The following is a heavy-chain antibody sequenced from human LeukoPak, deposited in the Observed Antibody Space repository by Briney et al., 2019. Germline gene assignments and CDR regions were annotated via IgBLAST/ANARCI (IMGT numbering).Heavy chain of an antibody. D-gene: IGHD3-10*01. CDR2: VSDNGVST. CDR1: GFTFSSSA. Sequence: GGSLRLSCSASGFTFSSSAMHWVRQAPGKGLEYISAVSDNGVSTYYVDSVKGRFTVSRDNSKNTLYLQMNSLRAEDTAVYYCAKDSLWFGELSGGLGYFDYWGQGTLVTVSS. V-gene: IGHV3-64*04. CDR3: AKDSLWFGELSGGLGYFDY. J-gene: IGHJ4*02.